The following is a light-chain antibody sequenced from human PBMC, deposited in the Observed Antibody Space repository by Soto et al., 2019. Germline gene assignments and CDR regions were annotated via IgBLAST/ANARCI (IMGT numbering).Light chain of an antibody. J-gene: IGLJ2*01. Sequence: QLVLTQSPSASASLGASVKLTCTLSSGHSNYAIAWHQQQSEKGPRYLMKLNSDGSHSKGDGIPDRFSGSSSGAERYLTIASXXXXXXAXYYCQTWGSGIVVFGGGTKLTVL. CDR3: QTWGSGIVV. V-gene: IGLV4-69*01. CDR2: LNSDGSH. CDR1: SGHSNYA.